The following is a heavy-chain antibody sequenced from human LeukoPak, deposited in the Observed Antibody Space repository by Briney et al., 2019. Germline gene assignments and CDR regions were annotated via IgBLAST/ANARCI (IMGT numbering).Heavy chain of an antibody. D-gene: IGHD6-13*01. CDR3: ASMVYSSSWLPGYYYYYMDV. CDR2: ISSSGSTI. J-gene: IGHJ6*03. CDR1: GFTFSSYE. Sequence: QSGGSLRLSCAASGFTFSSYEMNWVRQAPGKGLEWASYISSSGSTIYYADSVKGRFTISRDNAKNSLYLQMNSLRSEDTAVYYCASMVYSSSWLPGYYYYYMDVWGKGTTVTVSS. V-gene: IGHV3-48*03.